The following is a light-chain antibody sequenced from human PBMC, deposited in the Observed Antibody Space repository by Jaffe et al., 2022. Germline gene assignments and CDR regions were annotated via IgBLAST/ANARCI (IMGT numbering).Light chain of an antibody. CDR2: WAS. V-gene: IGKV4-1*01. J-gene: IGKJ2*03. Sequence: DIVMTQSPDSLAVSLGERATINCKSSQSVLYSSNNKNFLAWSQQKPGQPPKLLISWASTRESGVPDRFSGSGSGTDFTLTISSLQAEDVAVYYCHQYYSALSFGQGTKLEIK. CDR3: HQYYSALS. CDR1: QSVLYSSNNKNF.